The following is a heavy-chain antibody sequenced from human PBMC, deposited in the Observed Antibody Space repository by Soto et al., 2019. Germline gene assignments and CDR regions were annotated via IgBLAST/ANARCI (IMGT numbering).Heavy chain of an antibody. V-gene: IGHV3-23*01. CDR3: AKGGTSYCDYDPAHLYFQH. CDR2: ISGSGGST. Sequence: GGSLRLSCAASGFTFSSYAMSWVRQAPGKGLEWVSAISGSGGSTYYADSVKGRFTISRDNSKNTLYLQMNSLRAEDTAVYYCAKGGTSYCDYDPAHLYFQHCGQGTLVTVSS. J-gene: IGHJ1*01. CDR1: GFTFSSYA. D-gene: IGHD4-17*01.